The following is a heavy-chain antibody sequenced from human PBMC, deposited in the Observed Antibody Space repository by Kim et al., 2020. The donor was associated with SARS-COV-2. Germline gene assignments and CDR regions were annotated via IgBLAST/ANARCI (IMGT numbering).Heavy chain of an antibody. D-gene: IGHD3-3*01. J-gene: IGHJ3*02. V-gene: IGHV3-53*01. CDR3: ARVRRDAFDI. CDR2: T. Sequence: TYYADSVKGRFTISRDNSKNPLYLQMNSLRAEDTAVYYCARVRRDAFDIWGQGTMVTVSS.